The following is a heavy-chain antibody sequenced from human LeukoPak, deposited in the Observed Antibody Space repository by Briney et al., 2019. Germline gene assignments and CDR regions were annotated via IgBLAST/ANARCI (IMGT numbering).Heavy chain of an antibody. CDR3: AKVATWTYFDS. D-gene: IGHD3/OR15-3a*01. J-gene: IGHJ4*02. V-gene: IGHV3-23*01. CDR2: IDDSAKTT. Sequence: GGSLRLSCAASGFTFSSFSMNWVRQAPGKGLAWVSTIDDSAKTTYYADSVKGRFTISRDNSKNTLYLQLTSLRVEDTAIYYCAKVATWTYFDSWGQGTLVTVSS. CDR1: GFTFSSFS.